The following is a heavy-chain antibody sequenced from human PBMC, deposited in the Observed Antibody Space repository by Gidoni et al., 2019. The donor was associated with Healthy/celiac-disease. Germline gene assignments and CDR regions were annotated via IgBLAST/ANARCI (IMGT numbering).Heavy chain of an antibody. J-gene: IGHJ6*02. CDR2: IWYDGSNK. D-gene: IGHD3-10*01. Sequence: QVQRVESGGGVVQPGRSLRLSCAASGFTFLRYGMHWVRQAPGTGLEWLAVIWYDGSNKYYADSVKGRFTISRDNSKNTMDLQMSSLRAEDTAVYYCARSYGSGYYYYGMDVWGQGTTVTVSS. V-gene: IGHV3-33*01. CDR1: GFTFLRYG. CDR3: ARSYGSGYYYYGMDV.